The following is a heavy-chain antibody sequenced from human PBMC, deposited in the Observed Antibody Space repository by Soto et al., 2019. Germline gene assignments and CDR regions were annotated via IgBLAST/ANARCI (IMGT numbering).Heavy chain of an antibody. CDR2: ISAYNGNT. CDR1: GCTXTSYG. Sequence: SXKVSYEASGCTXTSYGISLVRQAPGQGLEWMGWISAYNGNTNYAQKLQGIVTMTTDTSTSTAYMELRSLRSYDTAVDYCARAASSVYGDLFDYWGQGTLGTVS. J-gene: IGHJ4*02. V-gene: IGHV1-18*04. CDR3: ARAASSVYGDLFDY. D-gene: IGHD4-17*01.